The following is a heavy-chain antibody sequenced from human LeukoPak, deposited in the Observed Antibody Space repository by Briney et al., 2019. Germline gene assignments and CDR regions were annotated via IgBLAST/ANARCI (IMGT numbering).Heavy chain of an antibody. CDR3: AKEAPIVPVNYDSSGYYLG. CDR2: ISYDGSNK. Sequence: GALRLSCAASGFTFSSYGMHWVRQAPGKGLEWVAVISYDGSNKYYADSVKGRFTTSRDSSKNTLYLQMNSLRAEDTAVYYCAKEAPIVPVNYDSSGYYLGWGQGTLVTVSS. J-gene: IGHJ4*02. CDR1: GFTFSSYG. V-gene: IGHV3-30*18. D-gene: IGHD3-22*01.